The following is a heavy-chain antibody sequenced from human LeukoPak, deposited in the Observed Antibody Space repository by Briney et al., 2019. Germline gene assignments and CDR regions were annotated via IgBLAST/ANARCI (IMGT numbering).Heavy chain of an antibody. CDR3: AGGYIYGSTYYYMDV. J-gene: IGHJ6*03. Sequence: SETLSLTCTVSGGSISSYYWSWIRQPPGKGLEWIGYIYCSGSTNYNPSLKSRVTISVDTSKNQFSLKLSSVTAADTAVYYCAGGYIYGSTYYYMDVWGKGTTVTISS. CDR1: GGSISSYY. V-gene: IGHV4-59*01. CDR2: IYCSGST. D-gene: IGHD5-18*01.